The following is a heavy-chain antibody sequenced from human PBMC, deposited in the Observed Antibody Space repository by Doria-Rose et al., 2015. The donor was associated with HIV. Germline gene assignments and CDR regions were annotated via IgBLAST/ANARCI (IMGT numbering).Heavy chain of an antibody. J-gene: IGHJ6*03. CDR3: ARLTRYYVTFMDV. CDR1: GFTFSNYG. V-gene: IGHV3-33*01. CDR2: IWYDGSNT. Sequence: VQLVESGGGVVQPGRSLRLACAASGFTFSNYGLHWGRQAPGKGLEWVAAIWYDGSNTYYADPVEGRFTISRDISKNTLYVEMNSLRAEDTAKYYCARLTRYYVTFMDVWGEGTPVIVSS. D-gene: IGHD1-26*01.